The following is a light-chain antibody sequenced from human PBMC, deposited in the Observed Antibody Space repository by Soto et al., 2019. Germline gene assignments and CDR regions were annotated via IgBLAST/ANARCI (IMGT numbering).Light chain of an antibody. Sequence: IQLTQSPSSLSASVGDRVTITCRASQAISSHLAWYQQEPGKAPKLLIYAASTLQSGVPSRFSGSGFGTDFTLTISSLQPEDLATYYCQQLNAYPITFGQGTRLEIK. J-gene: IGKJ5*01. CDR3: QQLNAYPIT. CDR1: QAISSH. V-gene: IGKV1-9*01. CDR2: AAS.